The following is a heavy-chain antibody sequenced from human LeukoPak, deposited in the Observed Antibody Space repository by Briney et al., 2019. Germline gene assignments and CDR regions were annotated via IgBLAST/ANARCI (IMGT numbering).Heavy chain of an antibody. CDR1: GGSISSGGYY. V-gene: IGHV4-31*03. J-gene: IGHJ4*02. CDR3: ASGRGSYVR. D-gene: IGHD1-26*01. CDR2: IYYSGST. Sequence: SETLSLTCTVSGGSISSGGYYWSCIRQHPGEGLEWIGYIYYSGSTYYNPSLKSRVTISVDTSKNQFSLKLSSVTAADTAVYYCASGRGSYVRWGQGTLVTVSS.